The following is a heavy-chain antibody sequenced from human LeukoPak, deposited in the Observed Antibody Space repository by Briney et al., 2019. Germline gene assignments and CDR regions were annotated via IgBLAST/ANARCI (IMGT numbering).Heavy chain of an antibody. CDR2: INPSGSST. D-gene: IGHD3-22*01. CDR1: GYTFTSYY. CDR3: ARAPRGIVVVTKRAPYFDY. V-gene: IGHV1-46*03. J-gene: IGHJ4*02. Sequence: ASVKVSCKASGYTFTSYYMHWVRQAPGQGLEWMGIINPSGSSTSYAQKFQGRVTMTRDTSTSTVYMELSSLRSEDTAVYYCARAPRGIVVVTKRAPYFDYWGQGTLVTVSS.